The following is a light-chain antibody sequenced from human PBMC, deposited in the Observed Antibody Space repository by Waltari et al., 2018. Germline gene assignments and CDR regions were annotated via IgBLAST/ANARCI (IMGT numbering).Light chain of an antibody. CDR2: WAS. V-gene: IGKV4-1*01. CDR1: QSVLYSSDNNNY. J-gene: IGKJ2*01. CDR3: QQYYSSPYT. Sequence: DIVMTQSPDSLAVSLGEGATINCKSSQSVLYSSDNNNYLAWYQQKPGQPPKLLIYWASTRESGVSDRFSGSGSGTDFTLTISSLQAEDVAVYYCQQYYSSPYTFGQGTKLEIK.